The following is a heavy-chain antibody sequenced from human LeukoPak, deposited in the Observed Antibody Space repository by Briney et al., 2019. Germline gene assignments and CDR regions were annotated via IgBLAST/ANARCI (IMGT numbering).Heavy chain of an antibody. V-gene: IGHV3-33*01. D-gene: IGHD3-10*01. J-gene: IGHJ4*02. CDR2: ILNDGNYK. CDR3: ARGGSGSYYSERAPFDY. CDR1: GFTVSSYG. Sequence: GGSLRLSCAASGFTVSSYGMHWVRQAPGKGLVWVAVILNDGNYKNYADSVKGRLTISRDNSKNPLYLQMNSLRAEDTAVYYCARGGSGSYYSERAPFDYWGQGTLVTVSS.